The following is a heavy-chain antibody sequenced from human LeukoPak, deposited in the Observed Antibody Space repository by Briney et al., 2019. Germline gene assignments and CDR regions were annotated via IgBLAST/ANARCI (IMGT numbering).Heavy chain of an antibody. CDR2: ISGSGGST. D-gene: IGHD6-13*01. CDR1: GFTFSSYA. CDR3: ASGGVAAAGNGY. V-gene: IGHV3-23*01. J-gene: IGHJ4*02. Sequence: GGSLRLSCAASGFTFSSYAMSWVRQAPGKGLEWVSAISGSGGSTYYADSVKGRFTISRGNSKNTLYLQMNSLRAEDTAVYYCASGGVAAAGNGYWGQGTLVTVSS.